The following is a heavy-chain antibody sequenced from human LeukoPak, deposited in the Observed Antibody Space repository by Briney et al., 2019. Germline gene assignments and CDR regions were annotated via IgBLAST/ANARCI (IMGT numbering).Heavy chain of an antibody. J-gene: IGHJ4*02. CDR3: ARAENYGDYLY. V-gene: IGHV4-59*01. CDR2: VYNSGST. CDR1: GGSISNYY. D-gene: IGHD4-17*01. Sequence: SETLSLTCTVSGGSISNYYWSWIRQPPGKGLEWLGYVYNSGSTHYNPSLKSRVTFSVDTSKNQFSLRLNSVTAADTAVYYCARAENYGDYLYWGQGTLVTVSS.